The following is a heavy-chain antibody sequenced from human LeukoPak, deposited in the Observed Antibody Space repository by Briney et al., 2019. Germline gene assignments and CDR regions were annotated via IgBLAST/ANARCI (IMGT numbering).Heavy chain of an antibody. CDR1: GDSVSSNSAA. Sequence: SQNLSLTCGISGDSVSSNSAAWNWIRQSPSRGLEWLGRKCYRSKWYNDYAVSVKSRITINPDTSKNQFSLQLNSVTPEDTAVYYCARGDERLLWFGEQKYKWFDPWGQGTLVTVSS. CDR2: KCYRSKWYN. D-gene: IGHD3-10*01. J-gene: IGHJ5*02. CDR3: ARGDERLLWFGEQKYKWFDP. V-gene: IGHV6-1*01.